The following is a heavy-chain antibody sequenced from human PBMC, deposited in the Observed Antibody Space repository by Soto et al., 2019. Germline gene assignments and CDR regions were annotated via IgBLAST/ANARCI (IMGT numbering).Heavy chain of an antibody. V-gene: IGHV1-69*13. CDR1: GGTFSSYA. CDR3: AADIVVVPAAIKWDYYYYGMDV. CDR2: IIPIFGTA. Sequence: ASVKVSCKASGGTFSSYAISWVRQAPGQGLEWMGGIIPIFGTANYAQKFQGRVTITADESTSTAYMELSSLRSEDTAVYYCAADIVVVPAAIKWDYYYYGMDVWGQGTTVTVSS. J-gene: IGHJ6*02. D-gene: IGHD2-2*02.